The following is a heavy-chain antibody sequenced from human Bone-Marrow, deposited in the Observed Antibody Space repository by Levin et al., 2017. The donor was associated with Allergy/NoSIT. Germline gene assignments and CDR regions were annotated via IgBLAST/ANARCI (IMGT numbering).Heavy chain of an antibody. CDR1: KFIFTNSW. Sequence: QPGGSLRLSCAASKFIFTNSWMHWVRQAPGKGLVWVSRINSDGSHSTYADSVRGRFTISRDNAKNTLFLQMNSLTVEDTAIYYCARAHGDYSNWLDTWGQGALVTVSS. CDR3: ARAHGDYSNWLDT. D-gene: IGHD4-17*01. V-gene: IGHV3-74*01. CDR2: INSDGSHS. J-gene: IGHJ5*02.